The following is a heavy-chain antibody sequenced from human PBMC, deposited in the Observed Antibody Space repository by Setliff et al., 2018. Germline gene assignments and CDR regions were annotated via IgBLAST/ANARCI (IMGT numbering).Heavy chain of an antibody. CDR1: GFTFDDYA. CDR3: AKGYCSSTSCYVDY. Sequence: GGSLRLSCAASGFTFDDYAMHWVRQAPGKGLEWVSGISWNGGIVAYADSVKGRFTISRDNAKNSLYLQMNSLRAEDMALYYCAKGYCSSTSCYVDYWGQGTLVTVSS. D-gene: IGHD2-2*01. CDR2: ISWNGGIV. J-gene: IGHJ4*02. V-gene: IGHV3-9*03.